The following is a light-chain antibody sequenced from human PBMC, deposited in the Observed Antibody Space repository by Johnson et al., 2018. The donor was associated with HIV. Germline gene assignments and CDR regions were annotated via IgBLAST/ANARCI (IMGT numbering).Light chain of an antibody. J-gene: IGLJ1*01. CDR1: SSNIGNNY. Sequence: QSVLTQPPSMSAAPGQKVTISCSTSSSNIGNNYVSWYQQLPGTAPKLLIYENNKRPSGIPDRFSGSKSATSATLDITGLQTGDEADYYCGTWDGSLSVYVCGAGTEVTVL. CDR3: GTWDGSLSVYV. CDR2: ENN. V-gene: IGLV1-51*02.